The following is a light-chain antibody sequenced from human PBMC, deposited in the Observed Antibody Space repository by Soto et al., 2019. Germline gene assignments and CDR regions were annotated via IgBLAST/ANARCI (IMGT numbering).Light chain of an antibody. J-gene: IGLJ3*02. CDR1: SSDVGGYNY. CDR3: SSYAASNNFYFV. Sequence: QSALTQPPSASGSPGQSVTISYTGTSSDVGGYNYVSWYQQYPGRAPKLMIYEVTKRPSGVPDRFSGSKSGNTASLTVSGLQAEDGADYYCSSYAASNNFYFVFGGGTKLTVL. V-gene: IGLV2-8*01. CDR2: EVT.